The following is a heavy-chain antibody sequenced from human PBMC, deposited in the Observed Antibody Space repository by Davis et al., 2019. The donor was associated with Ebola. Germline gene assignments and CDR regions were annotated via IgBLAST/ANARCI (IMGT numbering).Heavy chain of an antibody. Sequence: ASVKVSCKASGYTFTKYGISWVRQAPGQGLEWMGWINPNSGGTNYAQKFQGRVTMTRDTSISTAYMELSRLRADDTALYYCAKDTDVVAGTWYFDLWGRGTLVTVSS. D-gene: IGHD6-19*01. CDR3: AKDTDVVAGTWYFDL. CDR1: GYTFTKYG. CDR2: INPNSGGT. J-gene: IGHJ2*01. V-gene: IGHV1-2*02.